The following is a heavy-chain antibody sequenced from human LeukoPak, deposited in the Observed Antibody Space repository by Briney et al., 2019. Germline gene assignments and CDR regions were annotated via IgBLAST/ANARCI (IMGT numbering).Heavy chain of an antibody. CDR3: ARDRVVRGVILDY. Sequence: GGSLRLSCAASGFTFSSYAMHWVRQAPGKGLEWVAVISYDGSNKYYADSVKDRFTISRDNSKNTLYLQMNSLRAEDTAVYYCARDRVVRGVILDYWGQGTLVTVSS. CDR1: GFTFSSYA. V-gene: IGHV3-30*04. D-gene: IGHD3-10*01. CDR2: ISYDGSNK. J-gene: IGHJ4*02.